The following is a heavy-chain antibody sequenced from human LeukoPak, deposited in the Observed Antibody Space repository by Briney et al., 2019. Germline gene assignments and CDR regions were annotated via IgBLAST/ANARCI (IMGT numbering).Heavy chain of an antibody. D-gene: IGHD1-26*01. J-gene: IGHJ3*02. CDR3: ARYIVSYPHDAFDI. CDR2: IYYSGST. Sequence: SETLSLTCTVSGGSISSYYWSWIRQPPGKGLEWIGYIYYSGSTSYNPSLKSRVTISVDTSKKQFSLKLSSVTAADTAFYSCARYIVSYPHDAFDIWGHGTMVTVSS. V-gene: IGHV4-59*01. CDR1: GGSISSYY.